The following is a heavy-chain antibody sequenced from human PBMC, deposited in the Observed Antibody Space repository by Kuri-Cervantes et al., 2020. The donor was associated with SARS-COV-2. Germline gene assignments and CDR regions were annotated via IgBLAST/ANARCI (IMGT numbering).Heavy chain of an antibody. Sequence: ASVKVSCKASGYTFTGYYMHWVRQAPGQGLEWMGWISAYNGNTNYAQKLQGRVTMTTDTSTSTAYMELRSLRSDDTAVYYCARDELRRKHFDYWGQGTLVTVSS. CDR2: ISAYNGNT. CDR3: ARDELRRKHFDY. V-gene: IGHV1-18*04. D-gene: IGHD1-7*01. J-gene: IGHJ4*02. CDR1: GYTFTGYY.